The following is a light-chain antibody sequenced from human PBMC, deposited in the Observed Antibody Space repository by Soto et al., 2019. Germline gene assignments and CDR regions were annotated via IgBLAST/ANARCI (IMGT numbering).Light chain of an antibody. CDR3: QQYGSSPPYT. Sequence: EIVSTQSPGTLSLSPGERATLSCRASQSVSSNYLAWYQQKPGQAPRLLIYGASSRATGIPDRFSGSGSGTDFTLTIGRLEPEDFAVYYCQQYGSSPPYTCGQGTKLEIK. J-gene: IGKJ2*01. CDR2: GAS. V-gene: IGKV3-20*01. CDR1: QSVSSNY.